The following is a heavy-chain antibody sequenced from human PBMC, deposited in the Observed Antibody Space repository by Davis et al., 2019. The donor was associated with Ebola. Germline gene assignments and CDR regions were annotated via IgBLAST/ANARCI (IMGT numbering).Heavy chain of an antibody. CDR1: GFTFSGSA. D-gene: IGHD4-17*01. CDR2: IRSKANSYAT. V-gene: IGHV3-73*01. J-gene: IGHJ4*02. Sequence: GGSLRLSCAASGFTFSGSAMHWVRQASGKGLEWVGRIRSKANSYATAYAASVKGRFTISRDESKNTAYLQMNSLKTEETAVYYCTATVTSDYWGQGTLVTVSS. CDR3: TATVTSDY.